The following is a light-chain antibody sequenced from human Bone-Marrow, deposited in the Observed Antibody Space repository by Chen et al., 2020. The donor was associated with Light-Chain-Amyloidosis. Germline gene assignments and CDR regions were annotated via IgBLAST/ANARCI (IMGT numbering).Light chain of an antibody. J-gene: IGLJ3*02. Sequence: NFMLTQPHSVSESPGKTVIISCTRSSGSIATNYVQWYQQRPGSSPTTVIYEDDQRPSGVPDRFSCSIDRSSNSASLSISGLKTEEEADYCCQSYQGSSQGVFGGGTKLTV. CDR1: SGSIATNY. CDR3: QSYQGSSQGV. V-gene: IGLV6-57*01. CDR2: EDD.